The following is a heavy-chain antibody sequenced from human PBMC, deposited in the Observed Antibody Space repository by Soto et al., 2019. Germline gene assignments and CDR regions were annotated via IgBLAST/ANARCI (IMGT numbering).Heavy chain of an antibody. V-gene: IGHV4-34*01. J-gene: IGHJ4*02. D-gene: IGHD5-12*01. CDR3: ARVSRRWLQSRGRLNKIVFDY. CDR1: GGSFSGYY. Sequence: SETLSLTCAVYGGSFSGYYWSWIRQPPGKGLEWIGEINHSGSTNYNPSLKSRVTISVDTSKNQFSLKLSSVTAADTAVYYCARVSRRWLQSRGRLNKIVFDYWGQGTLVTVSS. CDR2: INHSGST.